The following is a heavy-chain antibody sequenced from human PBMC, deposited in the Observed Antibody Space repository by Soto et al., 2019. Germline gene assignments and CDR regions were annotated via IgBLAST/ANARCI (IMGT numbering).Heavy chain of an antibody. Sequence: GGSLRLSCAASGFAFNSYAMSWVSQAPGKGLEWVSGISDSGSSTYYEDSVKGRFTISRDNSKSTLYLQMNSLRVEDTAIYYCAKETRIMIFGALIPQDDYYYGMDVWGRGTTATVSS. D-gene: IGHD3-3*01. CDR1: GFAFNSYA. V-gene: IGHV3-23*01. CDR3: AKETRIMIFGALIPQDDYYYGMDV. J-gene: IGHJ6*02. CDR2: ISDSGSST.